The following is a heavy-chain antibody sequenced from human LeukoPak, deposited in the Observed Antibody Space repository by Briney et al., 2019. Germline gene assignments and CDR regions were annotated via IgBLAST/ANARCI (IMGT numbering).Heavy chain of an antibody. Sequence: GGSLRLSCAAPGFTFSNFGMHWVRQTPGKGLECVAVISYDGSNTYYADSVKGRFTISRDNSKSTLSLQMSSLGVEDTAVYYCAKERCSGSACYIFDSWGQGTLVIVSA. CDR1: GFTFSNFG. CDR3: AKERCSGSACYIFDS. V-gene: IGHV3-30*18. CDR2: ISYDGSNT. J-gene: IGHJ4*02. D-gene: IGHD2-15*01.